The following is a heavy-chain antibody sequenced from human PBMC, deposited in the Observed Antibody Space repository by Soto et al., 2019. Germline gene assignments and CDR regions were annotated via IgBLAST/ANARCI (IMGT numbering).Heavy chain of an antibody. V-gene: IGHV3-30-3*01. Sequence: GGSLRLSCAASGFTFSSYAMHWVRQAPGKGLEWVAVISYDGSNKYYADSVKGRFTISRDNSKNTLYLQMNSLRAEDTAVYYCARDLFSPILVGATIDYWGQGTLVTVSS. CDR2: ISYDGSNK. CDR1: GFTFSSYA. CDR3: ARDLFSPILVGATIDY. J-gene: IGHJ4*02. D-gene: IGHD1-26*01.